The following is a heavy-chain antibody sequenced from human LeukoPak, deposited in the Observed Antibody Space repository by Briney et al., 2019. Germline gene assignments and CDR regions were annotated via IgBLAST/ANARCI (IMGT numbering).Heavy chain of an antibody. CDR2: ISWDGGST. Sequence: SGGSLRLSCAASGFTFDDYAMHWVRQAPGKGLEWVSLISWDGGSTYYADSVKGRFTISRDNSKNSLYLQMNSLRAEDTALYYCAKDGEMATIGNAFDIWGQGTMVTVSS. D-gene: IGHD5-24*01. V-gene: IGHV3-43D*03. J-gene: IGHJ3*02. CDR3: AKDGEMATIGNAFDI. CDR1: GFTFDDYA.